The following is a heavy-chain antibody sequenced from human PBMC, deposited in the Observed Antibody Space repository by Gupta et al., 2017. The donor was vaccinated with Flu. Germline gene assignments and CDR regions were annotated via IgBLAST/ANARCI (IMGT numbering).Heavy chain of an antibody. V-gene: IGHV3-23*01. CDR3: AKDRADWFDH. Sequence: LILRKYGMKWLRQAPGKGLEWVSGVSPSGESTYYAESVKGRFVISRDNSKSTVYLQLKSLRVEDTVTDYCAKDRADWFDHWGQGTLVAVSS. CDR2: VSPSGEST. D-gene: IGHD3-10*01. J-gene: IGHJ5*02. CDR1: LILRKYG.